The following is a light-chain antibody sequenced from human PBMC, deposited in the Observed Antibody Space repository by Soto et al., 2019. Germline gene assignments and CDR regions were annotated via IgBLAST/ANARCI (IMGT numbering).Light chain of an antibody. CDR2: AAS. Sequence: DIQMTQSPSSLSASVGDSVTVTCRASQSIGTYENWYQQKPGKAPYLLIYAASRLQSGVPSKFSGSGSGTDFTLTISSLQPEDFATYYCQQSYTTPYTFGQGTNLEIK. J-gene: IGKJ2*01. V-gene: IGKV1-39*01. CDR3: QQSYTTPYT. CDR1: QSIGTY.